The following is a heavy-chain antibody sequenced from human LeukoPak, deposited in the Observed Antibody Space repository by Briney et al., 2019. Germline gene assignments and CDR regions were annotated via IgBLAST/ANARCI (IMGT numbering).Heavy chain of an antibody. Sequence: ASVKVSCKASGYTFTGYSMHWVRQAPGQGLEWMGWIIPNSGVTNYAQKFQGRVTMTRDTSISTAYMELSSLRSDDTAVYYCARVGVEGASCYDYWGQGTLVTVSS. CDR2: IIPNSGVT. V-gene: IGHV1-2*02. D-gene: IGHD2-2*01. J-gene: IGHJ4*02. CDR1: GYTFTGYS. CDR3: ARVGVEGASCYDY.